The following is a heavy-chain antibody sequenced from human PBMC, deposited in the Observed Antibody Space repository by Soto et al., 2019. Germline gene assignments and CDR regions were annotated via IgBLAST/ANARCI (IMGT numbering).Heavy chain of an antibody. Sequence: ALVKVSCKASGYTVTSYALHWVRQAPGQRLEWMGWINAGNGNTKYSQKFQGRVTITRDTSASTAYMELSSLRSEDTAVYYCARADGAGFVGPWGQGTLVTVSS. D-gene: IGHD1-26*01. CDR3: ARADGAGFVGP. CDR1: GYTVTSYA. V-gene: IGHV1-3*01. CDR2: INAGNGNT. J-gene: IGHJ5*02.